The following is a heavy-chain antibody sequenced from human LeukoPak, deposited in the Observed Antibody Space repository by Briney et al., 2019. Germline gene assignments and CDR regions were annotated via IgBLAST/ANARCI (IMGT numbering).Heavy chain of an antibody. Sequence: GGSLRLSCAASGFTFSSYSMNWVRQAPGKGLEWVANIKEGGSESHYADSVKGRFTISRDNAKNSLYLQMNSLRAEDTALYYCAKDSRGWLTYGMDVWGQGTTVTVSS. CDR2: IKEGGSES. D-gene: IGHD4/OR15-4a*01. J-gene: IGHJ6*02. CDR1: GFTFSSYS. CDR3: AKDSRGWLTYGMDV. V-gene: IGHV3-7*03.